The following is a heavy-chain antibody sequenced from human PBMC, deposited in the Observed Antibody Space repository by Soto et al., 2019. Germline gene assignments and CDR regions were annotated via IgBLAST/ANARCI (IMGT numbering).Heavy chain of an antibody. CDR1: GFTVSSNY. V-gene: IGHV3-66*01. CDR3: ARDRDYGEGWVDY. J-gene: IGHJ4*02. Sequence: EVQLVESGGGWVQPGGSLRLSCAASGFTVSSNYMSWVRQAPGKGLEWVSVIYSGGSTYYADSVKGRFTISRDNSKNTLYLQMNSLRAEDTAVYYCARDRDYGEGWVDYWGQGTLVTVSS. CDR2: IYSGGST. D-gene: IGHD4-17*01.